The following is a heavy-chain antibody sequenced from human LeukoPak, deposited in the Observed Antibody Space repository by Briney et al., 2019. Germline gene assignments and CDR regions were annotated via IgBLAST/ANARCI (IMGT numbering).Heavy chain of an antibody. CDR2: ISGGGGNT. J-gene: IGHJ4*02. CDR1: GFTFSSSA. CDR3: AREGYCSGTSCYNFNY. V-gene: IGHV3-23*01. Sequence: GGSRRLSCAASGFTFSSSAMSWVRQAPGKGLEWLSTISGGGGNTHYSDSVKGRFTISRDNSKNTLYLQMNSLRAEDTAVYYCAREGYCSGTSCYNFNYWGQGTLVTVSS. D-gene: IGHD2-2*02.